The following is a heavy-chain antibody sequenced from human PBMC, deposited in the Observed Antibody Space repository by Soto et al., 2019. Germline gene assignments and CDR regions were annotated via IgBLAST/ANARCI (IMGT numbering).Heavy chain of an antibody. V-gene: IGHV2-5*02. Sequence: QITLKESGPTLVKPTQTLTLTCIFSGFSLSTSGVGVGWIRQPPGKALEWLALIYWDDDKRYSPSLKTRLNITTAXXKXQXXLTMINMEPVDTATYYCAHRHDILIGYSRNDAFDIWGQGTMVTVSS. J-gene: IGHJ3*02. CDR2: IYWDDDK. CDR1: GFSLSTSGVG. CDR3: AHRHDILIGYSRNDAFDI. D-gene: IGHD3-9*01.